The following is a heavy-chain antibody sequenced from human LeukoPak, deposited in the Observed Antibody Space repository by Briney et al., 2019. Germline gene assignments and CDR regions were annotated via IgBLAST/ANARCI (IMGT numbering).Heavy chain of an antibody. CDR2: ISRDASST. CDR1: GFTFDDYA. D-gene: IGHD3-9*01. J-gene: IGHJ4*02. Sequence: GRSLRLSCAASGFTFDDYAMHWVRQAPGKGLEWLSRISRDASSTHYGDSAKGRFTISRDNAKNSLYLQMNSLRAEDTAVYYCARDVQVRYCLDYWGQGTLVTVSS. CDR3: ARDVQVRYCLDY. V-gene: IGHV3-9*01.